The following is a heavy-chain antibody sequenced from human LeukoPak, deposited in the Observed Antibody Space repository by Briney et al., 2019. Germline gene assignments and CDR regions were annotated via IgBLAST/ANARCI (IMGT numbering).Heavy chain of an antibody. V-gene: IGHV4-59*01. Sequence: SETLSLTCTVSGGSISSYYWSWIRQPPGKGLEWTGYIYYSGSTNYNPSLKSRVTISVDTSKNQFSLKLSSVTAADTAVYYCARARRSDYYGSGSNYYYGMDVWGQGTTVTVSS. CDR3: ARARRSDYYGSGSNYYYGMDV. CDR2: IYYSGST. J-gene: IGHJ6*02. CDR1: GGSISSYY. D-gene: IGHD3-10*01.